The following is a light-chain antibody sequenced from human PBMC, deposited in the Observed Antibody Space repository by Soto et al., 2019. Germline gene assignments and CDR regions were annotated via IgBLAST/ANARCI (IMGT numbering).Light chain of an antibody. CDR3: QQYNDWPPGT. CDR2: SAS. V-gene: IGKV3-15*01. CDR1: QSLSTN. J-gene: IGKJ1*01. Sequence: EIVMTQSPTTLSVSPGEGATLSCRASQSLSTNLAWYQQKPGQSPRLLIYSASTRASGIPARFSGSGSGTEFTLTISSLESEDFAVYYCQQYNDWPPGTFGQGTKVEIK.